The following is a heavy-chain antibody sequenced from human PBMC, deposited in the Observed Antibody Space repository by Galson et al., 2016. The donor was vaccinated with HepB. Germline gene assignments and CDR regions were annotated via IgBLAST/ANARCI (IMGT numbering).Heavy chain of an antibody. CDR1: GFSFSAYW. Sequence: SLRLSCAASGFSFSAYWMHGVRQAPGKGLVWVSRIKIDGSITNYADSVKGRFTISRDNAKNTLYLQMNSLRVEDTAVYYCVRDGAVPGLGFDPWGQGALVSVSS. V-gene: IGHV3-74*01. CDR3: VRDGAVPGLGFDP. D-gene: IGHD6-19*01. CDR2: IKIDGSIT. J-gene: IGHJ5*02.